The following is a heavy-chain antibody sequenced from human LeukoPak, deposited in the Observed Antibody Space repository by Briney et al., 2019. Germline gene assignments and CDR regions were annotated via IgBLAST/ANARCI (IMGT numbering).Heavy chain of an antibody. CDR2: INHSGST. CDR1: GGSFSGCY. Sequence: SSETLSLTCAVYGGSFSGCYWSWIRQPPGKGLEWIGEINHSGSTNYNPSLKSRVTISVDTSKNQFSLKLSSVTAADTAVYYCARRAGEFGELRGVDYWGQGTLVTVSS. V-gene: IGHV4-34*01. J-gene: IGHJ4*02. D-gene: IGHD3-10*01. CDR3: ARRAGEFGELRGVDY.